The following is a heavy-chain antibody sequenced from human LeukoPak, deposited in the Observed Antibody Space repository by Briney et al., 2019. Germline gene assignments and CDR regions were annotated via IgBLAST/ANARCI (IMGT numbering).Heavy chain of an antibody. V-gene: IGHV4-34*01. CDR1: GGSFSGYY. D-gene: IGHD3-22*01. CDR3: ARGRYYYDSSGYPDAFDI. Sequence: SETLSLTCAVYGGSFSGYYWSWIRQPPGKGLEWIGEINHSGSTNYNPSLKSRVTISVDTSKNQFSLKLSSVTAADTAVYYCARGRYYYDSSGYPDAFDIWGQGTMVTASS. J-gene: IGHJ3*02. CDR2: INHSGST.